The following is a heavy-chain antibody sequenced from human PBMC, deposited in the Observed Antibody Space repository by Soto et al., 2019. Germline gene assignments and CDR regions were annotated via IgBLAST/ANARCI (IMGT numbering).Heavy chain of an antibody. J-gene: IGHJ6*02. Sequence: GGSLRLSCAASGFTFSSYGMHWVRQAPGKGLEWVAVISYDGSNKYYADSVKGRFTISRDNSKNTLYLQMNSLRAEDTAVYYCAKDRRDGDYGGDYYYYGMDVWGQGTTVTVSS. CDR2: ISYDGSNK. CDR3: AKDRRDGDYGGDYYYYGMDV. CDR1: GFTFSSYG. V-gene: IGHV3-30*18. D-gene: IGHD4-17*01.